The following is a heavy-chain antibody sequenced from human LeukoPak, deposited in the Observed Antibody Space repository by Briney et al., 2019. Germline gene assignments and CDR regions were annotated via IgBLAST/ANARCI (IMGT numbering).Heavy chain of an antibody. J-gene: IGHJ4*02. CDR2: ISYDGSNK. CDR3: GRSPDGVDN. V-gene: IGHV3-30-3*01. CDR1: GFTFSSYA. Sequence: PGGSLRLSCAASGFTFSSYAMHWVRQAPGKGLEWVAVISYDGSNKYYADSVKGRFTISRDNSKNTLYLQMNSLRAEDTAVYYCGRSPDGVDNWGQGTLVTVSS. D-gene: IGHD3-10*01.